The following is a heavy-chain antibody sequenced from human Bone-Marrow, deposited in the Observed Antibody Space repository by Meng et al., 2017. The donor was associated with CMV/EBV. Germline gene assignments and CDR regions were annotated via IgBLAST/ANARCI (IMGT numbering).Heavy chain of an antibody. Sequence: ASVKVSCKASGYTFTSYYMHWVRQAPGQGLEWMGIINSSGGSTSYAQKFQGRVTMTRDTSISTAYMELSRLRSDDTAVYYCAGMRMPGPYYYYGMDVWGQGTTVTVSS. D-gene: IGHD1-14*01. V-gene: IGHV1-46*01. CDR3: AGMRMPGPYYYYGMDV. J-gene: IGHJ6*02. CDR1: GYTFTSYY. CDR2: INSSGGST.